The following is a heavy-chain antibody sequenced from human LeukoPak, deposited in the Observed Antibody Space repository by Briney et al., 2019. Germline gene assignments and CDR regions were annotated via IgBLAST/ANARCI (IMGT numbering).Heavy chain of an antibody. Sequence: ASVKVSCKASGYTFTKYYIHWVRQAPGQGLEWMGLINPGGDNTNYAQNFQGRVTMTRDTSTSTVYMELSSLRSEDTPIYYCARIRDGYNDAYDIWGQGTVVTVPS. J-gene: IGHJ3*02. CDR2: INPGGDNT. CDR3: ARIRDGYNDAYDI. CDR1: GYTFTKYY. D-gene: IGHD5-24*01. V-gene: IGHV1-46*01.